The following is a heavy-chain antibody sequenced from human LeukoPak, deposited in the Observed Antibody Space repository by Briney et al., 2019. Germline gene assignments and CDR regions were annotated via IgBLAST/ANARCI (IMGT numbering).Heavy chain of an antibody. CDR1: GGSISSGGYS. D-gene: IGHD2-15*01. CDR2: IYHSGST. J-gene: IGHJ3*02. CDR3: ARYIVVVVAATRSRWNAFDI. V-gene: IGHV4-30-2*01. Sequence: SQTLSLTCAVSGGSISSGGYSWSWIRQPPGKGLEWIGYIYHSGSTYYNPSLKSRVTISVDRSKNQFSLKLSSVTAADTAVYYCARYIVVVVAATRSRWNAFDIWGQGTMVTVSP.